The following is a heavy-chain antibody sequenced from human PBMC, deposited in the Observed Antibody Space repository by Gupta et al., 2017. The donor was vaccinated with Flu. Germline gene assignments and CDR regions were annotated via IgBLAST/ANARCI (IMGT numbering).Heavy chain of an antibody. D-gene: IGHD2-8*01. CDR2: IKQDGTEI. Sequence: EVQLVESGGGLVQPGGSLSLSCAVSGFTFSNEWMAWVRQAPGKGLEWVGNIKQDGTEIYYVDSVKGRFTISRDNAKNSLYLQMNSLRAEDTAVYYCATIANVHFDYWGQGTLVTVSS. CDR1: GFTFSNEW. J-gene: IGHJ4*02. CDR3: ATIANVHFDY. V-gene: IGHV3-7*01.